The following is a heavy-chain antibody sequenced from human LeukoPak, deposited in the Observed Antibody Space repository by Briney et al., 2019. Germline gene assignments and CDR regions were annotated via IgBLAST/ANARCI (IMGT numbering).Heavy chain of an antibody. CDR3: ARSEGVYYGSSNSGSLYPHWFDS. V-gene: IGHV4-59*02. CDR1: GGSVNTYY. Sequence: PSETLSLTCTVSGGSVNTYYWSWIRQSPGKGLEWIGYIFYSGTTAYNPSLKSRVTISIDTSKNHFSLKLSSVTAADTAIYFCARSEGVYYGSSNSGSLYPHWFDSWGQGTLVTVSS. CDR2: IFYSGTT. D-gene: IGHD3-10*01. J-gene: IGHJ5*01.